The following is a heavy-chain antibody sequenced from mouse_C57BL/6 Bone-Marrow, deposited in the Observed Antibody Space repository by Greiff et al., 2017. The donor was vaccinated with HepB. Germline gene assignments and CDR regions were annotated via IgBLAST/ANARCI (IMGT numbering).Heavy chain of an antibody. CDR1: GFNIKDYY. CDR2: IDPEDGDT. D-gene: IGHD2-3*01. J-gene: IGHJ2*01. CDR3: TPHDGYLSYFDY. V-gene: IGHV14-1*01. Sequence: VQLQQSGAELVRPGASVKLSCTASGFNIKDYYMHWVKQRPEQGLEWIGRIDPEDGDTEYAPKFQGKATMTADTSSNTAYLQLSSLTSEDTAVYYCTPHDGYLSYFDYWGQGTTLTVSS.